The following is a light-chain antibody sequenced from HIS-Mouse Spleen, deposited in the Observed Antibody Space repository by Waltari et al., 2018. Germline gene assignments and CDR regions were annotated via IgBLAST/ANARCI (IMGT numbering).Light chain of an antibody. CDR2: EDS. Sequence: SYELTQPPSVSVSPGQTARITCSGDALPKKYAYWYQQKSGQAPVLVIYEDSKRPSGIPGIFSGSSSGKMATLTISGAQVEDEADYYCYSTDSSGNHRVFGGGTKLTVL. V-gene: IGLV3-10*01. J-gene: IGLJ2*01. CDR3: YSTDSSGNHRV. CDR1: ALPKKY.